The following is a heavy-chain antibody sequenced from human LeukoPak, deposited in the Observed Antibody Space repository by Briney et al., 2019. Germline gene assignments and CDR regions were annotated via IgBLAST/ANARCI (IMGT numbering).Heavy chain of an antibody. V-gene: IGHV1-18*01. Sequence: ASVTVSCKASGYTFTSYGISWVRQAPGQGREWMGWISAYNGNTNYAQKLQGRVTMNTDTSTSTAYMELRSLRSDDTAVYYCAREALYCSSTSCYFEFWGQGTLVTVSS. D-gene: IGHD2-2*01. CDR1: GYTFTSYG. CDR2: ISAYNGNT. CDR3: AREALYCSSTSCYFEF. J-gene: IGHJ4*02.